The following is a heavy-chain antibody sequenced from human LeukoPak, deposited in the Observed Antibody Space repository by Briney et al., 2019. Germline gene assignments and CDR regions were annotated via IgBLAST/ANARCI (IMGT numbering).Heavy chain of an antibody. J-gene: IGHJ4*02. CDR3: ARGEGATENPAYYFDY. CDR1: GGSFSGYY. D-gene: IGHD1-26*01. CDR2: INHSGST. Sequence: SETLSLTCAVYGGSFSGYYWSWIRQPPGKGLEWIGEINHSGSTNYNPSLKTRVTISVDTSKNQFSLKLSSVTAADTAVYYCARGEGATENPAYYFDYWGQGTLVTVSS. V-gene: IGHV4-34*01.